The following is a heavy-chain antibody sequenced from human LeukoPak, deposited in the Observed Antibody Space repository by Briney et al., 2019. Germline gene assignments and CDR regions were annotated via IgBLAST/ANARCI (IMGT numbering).Heavy chain of an antibody. J-gene: IGHJ4*02. D-gene: IGHD6-6*01. CDR1: GYTFTSYY. CDR2: ISAYNGNT. Sequence: ASVKVSCKASGYTFTSYYMHWVRQAPGQGLEWMGWISAYNGNTNYAQKLQGRVTMTTDTSTSTAYMELRSLRSDDTAVYYCARAPYSSSSDPLFDYWGQGTLVTVSS. CDR3: ARAPYSSSSDPLFDY. V-gene: IGHV1-18*04.